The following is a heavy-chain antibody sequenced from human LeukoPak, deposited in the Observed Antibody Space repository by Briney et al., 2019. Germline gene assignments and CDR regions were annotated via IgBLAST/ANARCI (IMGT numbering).Heavy chain of an antibody. D-gene: IGHD3-10*01. CDR3: AKDKVRGVIPYYFDY. CDR2: ISGSGGST. J-gene: IGHJ4*02. CDR1: GFTFSSYA. Sequence: PGGSLGLSCAASGFTFSSYAMSWVRQAPGKGLEWVSAISGSGGSTYYADSVKGRFTISRDNSKNTLYLQMNSLRAEDTAVYYCAKDKVRGVIPYYFDYWGQGTLVTVSS. V-gene: IGHV3-23*01.